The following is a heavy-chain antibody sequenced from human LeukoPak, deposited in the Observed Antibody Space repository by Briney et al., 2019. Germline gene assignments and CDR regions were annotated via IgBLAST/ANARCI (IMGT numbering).Heavy chain of an antibody. CDR2: ISYDGNNK. CDR3: TTDITLFDY. CDR1: GFTFSNYG. Sequence: PGKSLRLSCAASGFTFSNYGIHWVRQAPGKGLEWVAAISYDGNNKYYADSVKGRFTISRDNSKNTLFLQIHSLRAEDTALYYCTTDITLFDYWGQGTLVTVSS. J-gene: IGHJ4*02. D-gene: IGHD3-9*01. V-gene: IGHV3-30*04.